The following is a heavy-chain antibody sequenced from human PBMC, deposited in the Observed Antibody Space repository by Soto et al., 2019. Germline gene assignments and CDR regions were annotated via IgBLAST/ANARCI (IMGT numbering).Heavy chain of an antibody. CDR1: GFTFSSYG. CDR2: ISYDGSNK. CDR3: AKDVTRTMIVIDY. J-gene: IGHJ4*02. V-gene: IGHV3-30*18. D-gene: IGHD3-22*01. Sequence: GGSLRLSCAASGFTFSSYGMHWVRQAPGKGLEWVAVISYDGSNKYYADSVKGRFTISRDNSKNTLYLQMNSLRAEDTAVYYCAKDVTRTMIVIDYWGQGTLVTVSS.